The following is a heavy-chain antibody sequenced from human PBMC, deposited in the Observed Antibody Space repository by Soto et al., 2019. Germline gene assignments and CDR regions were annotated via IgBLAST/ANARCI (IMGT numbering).Heavy chain of an antibody. CDR1: AGSLSMYY. V-gene: IGHV4-59*01. D-gene: IGHD3-22*01. CDR3: ESAPYYYDSSGYLSFDY. CDR2: VYYSGST. J-gene: IGHJ4*02. Sequence: SETLSLACTVAAGSLSMYYLSWVRQPPGKGLEWIGYVYYSGSTNYNPSLKSRVTISVDTSKNQFSLKLSSVTLADTSVYYCESAPYYYDSSGYLSFDYWGQGTLVTVSS.